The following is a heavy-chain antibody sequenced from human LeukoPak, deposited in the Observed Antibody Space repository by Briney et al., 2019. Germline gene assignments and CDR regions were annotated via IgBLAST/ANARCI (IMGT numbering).Heavy chain of an antibody. CDR3: ARDIGNSGAFDI. CDR1: GFTFSSYA. Sequence: GGSLRLSCAAPGFTFSSYAMHWVRQAPGKGLEYVSAISSNGGSTYYANSVKGRFTISRDNSKNTLYLQMGSLRAEDMAVYYCARDIGNSGAFDIWGQGTMVTVSS. CDR2: ISSNGGST. V-gene: IGHV3-64*01. J-gene: IGHJ3*02. D-gene: IGHD4-23*01.